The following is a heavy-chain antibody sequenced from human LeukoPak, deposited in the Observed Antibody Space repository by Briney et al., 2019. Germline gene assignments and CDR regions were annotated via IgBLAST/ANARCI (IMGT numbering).Heavy chain of an antibody. Sequence: ASVKVSCKASGYTFTGYYMHWVRQAPGQGLEWMGWINTNTGNPTYAQGFTGRFVFSLDTSVSTAYLQISSLRAEDTAVYYCARDPRVTTVTSPTHAFDIWGQGTLVTVSS. V-gene: IGHV7-4-1*02. CDR2: INTNTGNP. CDR3: ARDPRVTTVTSPTHAFDI. D-gene: IGHD4-17*01. J-gene: IGHJ4*02. CDR1: GYTFTGYY.